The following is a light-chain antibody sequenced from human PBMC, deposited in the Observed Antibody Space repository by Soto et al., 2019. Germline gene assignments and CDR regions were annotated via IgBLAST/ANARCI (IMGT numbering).Light chain of an antibody. V-gene: IGLV1-44*01. CDR1: SSNIGSNS. CDR2: YNY. CDR3: AAWDDSLNAVV. J-gene: IGLJ3*02. Sequence: QLVLTQPPSASGTPGQRVTIFCSGSSSNIGSNSVNWYQQLPGTAPKLLIYYNYQRPSGVPDRFSGSKSGTSASLAISGLQSEDEADYYCAAWDDSLNAVVFGGGTKLTVL.